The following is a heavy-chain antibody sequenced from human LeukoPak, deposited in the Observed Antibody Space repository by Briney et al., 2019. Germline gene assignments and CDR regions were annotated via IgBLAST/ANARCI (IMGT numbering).Heavy chain of an antibody. J-gene: IGHJ5*01. Sequence: SGKVACKASGGTFSRYAISWVRQAPGQGLEWMGGIIPIFGTANYAQKFQGRVTITADESTSTAYMELSSLISEDTAVYYCARVLDSWGQGTLVTVAS. CDR1: GGTFSRYA. V-gene: IGHV1-69*13. CDR2: IIPIFGTA. CDR3: ARVLDS.